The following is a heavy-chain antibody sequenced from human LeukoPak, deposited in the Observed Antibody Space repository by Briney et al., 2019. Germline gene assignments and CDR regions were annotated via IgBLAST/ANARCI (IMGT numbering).Heavy chain of an antibody. V-gene: IGHV3-23*01. CDR3: AKDMYGDFGGVDY. CDR2: IFNSGTST. CDR1: GFTFSTYA. Sequence: GGSLRLSCAASGFTFSTYAMTWVSQAPGKRLEWVSVIFNSGTSTYYADSVKGQFTISRDNSKNTLHLQMSSLRAEDTAVYYCAKDMYGDFGGVDYWGQGTLVTVSS. J-gene: IGHJ4*02. D-gene: IGHD4-17*01.